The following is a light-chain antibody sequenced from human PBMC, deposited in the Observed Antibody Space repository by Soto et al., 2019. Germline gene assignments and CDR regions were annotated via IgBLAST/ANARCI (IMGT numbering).Light chain of an antibody. CDR2: GAS. CDR3: QQYGSSPLYT. Sequence: EIVLTQSPGTLSLSPGERATLSCRASQSVSSSYLAWYQQKPGQAHRLLIYGASSRSTGIPDRCSGSASGTDFTLTISRLEPEDFAVYYCQQYGSSPLYTVGQGTTLEIK. CDR1: QSVSSSY. J-gene: IGKJ2*01. V-gene: IGKV3-20*01.